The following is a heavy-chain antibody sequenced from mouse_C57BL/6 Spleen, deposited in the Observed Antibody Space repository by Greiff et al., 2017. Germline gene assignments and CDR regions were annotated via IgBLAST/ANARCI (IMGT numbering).Heavy chain of an antibody. Sequence: DVKLVESGGDLVKPGGSLKLSCAACGFTFSSYGMSWVRQTPDKRLEWVATISSGGSYTYYPDSVKGRFTISRDNAKNTLYLQMSSLKSEDTAMYYCARHSSIYYGKGNYFDYWGQGTTLTVSS. V-gene: IGHV5-6*02. D-gene: IGHD2-1*01. CDR3: ARHSSIYYGKGNYFDY. J-gene: IGHJ2*01. CDR2: ISSGGSYT. CDR1: GFTFSSYG.